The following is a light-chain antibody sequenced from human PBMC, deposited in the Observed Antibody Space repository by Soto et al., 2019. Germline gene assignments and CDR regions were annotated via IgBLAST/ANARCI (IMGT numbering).Light chain of an antibody. CDR1: SNDVGGYDF. Sequence: QSALTQPASVSGSPGQSTTITCTGTSNDVGGYDFVSWYQQYPGKAPKLLIFEVSNRPSGISNRFSGSKSASTASLTISGLQTEDEADYYCSSYTKSGIRLFGGGTKLTVL. CDR3: SSYTKSGIRL. CDR2: EVS. J-gene: IGLJ3*02. V-gene: IGLV2-14*01.